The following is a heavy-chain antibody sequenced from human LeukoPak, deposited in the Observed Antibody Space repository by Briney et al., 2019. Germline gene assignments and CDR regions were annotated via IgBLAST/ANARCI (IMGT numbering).Heavy chain of an antibody. CDR2: ISGSGGST. J-gene: IGHJ4*02. CDR1: GFTFSSYA. CDR3: AKNGICRYYDILTGYCGHDC. D-gene: IGHD3-9*01. V-gene: IGHV3-23*01. Sequence: PGGSLRLSCAASGFTFSSYAMSWVRQAPGKGLEWVSVISGSGGSTYYADSVKGRFTISRDKSKNTLYLHMNSLRVEDTAVYYCAKNGICRYYDILTGYCGHDCWGQGTLVTVSS.